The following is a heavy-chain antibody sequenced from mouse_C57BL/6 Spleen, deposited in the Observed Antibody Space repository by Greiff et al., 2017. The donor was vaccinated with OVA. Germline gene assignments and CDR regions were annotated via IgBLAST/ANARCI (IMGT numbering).Heavy chain of an antibody. J-gene: IGHJ4*01. Sequence: QVQLQQPGAELVMPGASVKLSCKASGYTFTSYWMHWVKQRPGQGLEWIGEIDPSDSYTNYNQKFKGKSTLTVDKSSSTAYMQLSSLTSEDSAVYYCARSSYDYVHYYAMDYWGQGTSVTVSS. CDR2: IDPSDSYT. V-gene: IGHV1-69*01. D-gene: IGHD2-4*01. CDR3: ARSSYDYVHYYAMDY. CDR1: GYTFTSYW.